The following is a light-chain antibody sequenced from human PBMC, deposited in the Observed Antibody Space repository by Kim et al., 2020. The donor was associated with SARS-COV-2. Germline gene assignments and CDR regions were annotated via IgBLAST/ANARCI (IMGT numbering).Light chain of an antibody. Sequence: SYELTQPPSVSVAPGETARITCGGTNIGIKSVHWYQQRPGRAPVLVIYYDRDRPSGIPERFSGSNSGNTATLTISGVEAGDEADYYCQVWDTNTDRHVFGSGTKVTVL. CDR3: QVWDTNTDRHV. CDR1: NIGIKS. J-gene: IGLJ1*01. CDR2: YDR. V-gene: IGLV3-21*01.